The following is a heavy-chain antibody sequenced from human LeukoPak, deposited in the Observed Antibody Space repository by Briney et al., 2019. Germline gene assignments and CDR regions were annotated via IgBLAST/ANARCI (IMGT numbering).Heavy chain of an antibody. CDR1: GFTFSSYS. CDR3: ARELSGTTSYYFDY. CDR2: ISSSSTYI. J-gene: IGHJ4*02. V-gene: IGHV3-21*01. D-gene: IGHD1-7*01. Sequence: GGSLRLSCAASGFTFSSYSMNWVRQAPGKGLEWVSSISSSSTYIYYAGSVKGRFTISRDNAKNSLFLQMNSLRVEDTAVYYCARELSGTTSYYFDYWGQGTLVTVSS.